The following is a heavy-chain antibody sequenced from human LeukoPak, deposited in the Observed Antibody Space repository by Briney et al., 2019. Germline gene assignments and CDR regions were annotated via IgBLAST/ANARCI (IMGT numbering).Heavy chain of an antibody. D-gene: IGHD3-16*01. CDR3: ASGGHLDV. Sequence: HPGGSLRLSCAASGFTFSSYWMSWVRQAPGKGLEWVANIKKQDGDDKNYVDSVKGRFTISRDNAKNSLYLQTSSLRPEDTAVYYCASGGHLDVWGTGSTVSVSS. CDR2: IKKQDGDDK. V-gene: IGHV3-7*01. J-gene: IGHJ6*04. CDR1: GFTFSSYW.